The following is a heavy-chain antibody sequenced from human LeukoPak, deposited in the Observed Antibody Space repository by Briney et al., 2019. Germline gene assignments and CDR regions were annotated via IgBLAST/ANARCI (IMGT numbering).Heavy chain of an antibody. D-gene: IGHD1-26*01. CDR1: GFTFSSYS. CDR2: ISSSSSTI. CDR3: ARDRGGSYSAIDY. V-gene: IGHV3-48*04. J-gene: IGHJ4*02. Sequence: GGSLRLSCAASGFTFSSYSMNWVRQAPGKGLEWVSFISSSSSTIYYADSVKGRFTITRDNAKNSLYLQMNSLRAEDTAVYYCARDRGGSYSAIDYWGQGTLVTVSS.